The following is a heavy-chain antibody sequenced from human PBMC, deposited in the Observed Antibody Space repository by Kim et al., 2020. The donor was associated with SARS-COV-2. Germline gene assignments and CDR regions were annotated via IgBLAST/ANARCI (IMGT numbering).Heavy chain of an antibody. CDR3: ARARGDIVVVVAAIDAFDI. V-gene: IGHV4-31*02. D-gene: IGHD2-15*01. J-gene: IGHJ3*02. Sequence: KIRVTISVDTSKNQFSLKLSSVTAADTAVYYCARARGDIVVVVAAIDAFDIWGQGTMVTVSS.